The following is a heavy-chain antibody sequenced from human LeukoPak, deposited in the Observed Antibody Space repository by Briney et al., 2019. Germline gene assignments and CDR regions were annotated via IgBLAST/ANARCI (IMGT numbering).Heavy chain of an antibody. Sequence: PGGSLRLSCAASGFNFSSFGMHWVRQAPGEGLEWVSYIGYTGTNTYYADSVKGRFTISRDNSKNTVHLQMNSLRAADTALYSCTRDPTRKYYIAYWGQGTLVTVSS. D-gene: IGHD1-26*01. CDR3: TRDPTRKYYIAY. J-gene: IGHJ4*02. CDR1: GFNFSSFG. CDR2: IGYTGTNT. V-gene: IGHV3-30*02.